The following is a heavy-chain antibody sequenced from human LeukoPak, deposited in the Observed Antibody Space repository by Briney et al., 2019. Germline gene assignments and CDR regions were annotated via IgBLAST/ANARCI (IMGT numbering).Heavy chain of an antibody. J-gene: IGHJ5*02. CDR3: ARVTEYFDWLLYGECNWFDP. Sequence: SETLSLTCAVYGGPFSGYYWSWIRQPPGKGLEWIGEINHSGSTNYNPSLKSRVTISVDTSKNQFSLKLSSVTAADTAVYYCARVTEYFDWLLYGECNWFDPWGQGTLVTVSS. CDR2: INHSGST. CDR1: GGPFSGYY. V-gene: IGHV4-34*01. D-gene: IGHD3-9*01.